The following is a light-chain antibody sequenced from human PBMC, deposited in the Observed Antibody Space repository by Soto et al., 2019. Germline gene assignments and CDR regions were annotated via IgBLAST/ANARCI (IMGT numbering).Light chain of an antibody. CDR1: SSDVGGYND. J-gene: IGLJ2*01. V-gene: IGLV2-14*01. CDR3: CSYTSSSTLV. CDR2: DVS. Sequence: QSVLTQPASVSGSPGQSITISCTGTSSDVGGYNDVPWYQQHPGKAPKLMIYDVSNRPSGVSNRFSGSKSGNTASLTISGLQAEDEADYYCCSYTSSSTLVFGGGTKVTVL.